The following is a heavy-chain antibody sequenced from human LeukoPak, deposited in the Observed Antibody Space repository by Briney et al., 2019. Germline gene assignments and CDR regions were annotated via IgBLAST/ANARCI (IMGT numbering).Heavy chain of an antibody. CDR2: IYHSGST. CDR1: GGSISSSDW. D-gene: IGHD4-17*01. Sequence: SETLSLTCAVSGGSISSSDWWSWVRQPPGKGLEWIGEIYHSGSTNYNPSLKNRVTILVDTSKNQFSLNLSSVTAADTAVYYCAKHDSGYNWFDPWGQGTLVTVSS. CDR3: AKHDSGYNWFDP. J-gene: IGHJ5*02. V-gene: IGHV4-4*02.